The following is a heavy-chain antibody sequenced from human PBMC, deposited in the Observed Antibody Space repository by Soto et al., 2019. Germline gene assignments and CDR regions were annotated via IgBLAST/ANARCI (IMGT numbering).Heavy chain of an antibody. CDR1: GFSVSINY. CDR3: AGDSTDGDFVDAFDV. Sequence: ELQLVESGGGLVQPGGSLRLSCAASGFSVSINYVNWVRQAPGKGLEWVSVIYSGGTTHYADSVKGRFTISRDTSKNTLYLQMNRPRVEDTAVYYCAGDSTDGDFVDAFDVWGQGTMVTVSS. CDR2: IYSGGTT. J-gene: IGHJ3*01. V-gene: IGHV3-66*01. D-gene: IGHD4-17*01.